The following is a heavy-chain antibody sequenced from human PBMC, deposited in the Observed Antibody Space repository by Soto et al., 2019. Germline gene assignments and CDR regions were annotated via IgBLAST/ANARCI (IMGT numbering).Heavy chain of an antibody. CDR3: ARGPVAAAASTPLFDY. D-gene: IGHD6-13*01. CDR2: TYYRSKWYN. J-gene: IGHJ4*02. Sequence: SQTLSLTCAISGDSVSSNSAAWNWIRQSPSRGLEWLGRTYYRSKWYNDYAVSVKSRITINPDTSKNQFSLQLNSVTPEDTAVYYCARGPVAAAASTPLFDYWGQGTLVTVSS. V-gene: IGHV6-1*01. CDR1: GDSVSSNSAA.